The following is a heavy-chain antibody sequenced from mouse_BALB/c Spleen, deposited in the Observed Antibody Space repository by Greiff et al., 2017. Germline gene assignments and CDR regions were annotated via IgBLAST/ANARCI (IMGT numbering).Heavy chain of an antibody. D-gene: IGHD2-1*01. Sequence: VQLKESGAELVRSGASVKLSCTASGFNIKDYYMHWVKQRPEQGLEWIGWIDPENGDTEYAPKFQGKATMTADTSSNTAYLQLSSLTSEDTAVYYCKGGNYGSWFAYWGQGTLVTVSA. CDR3: KGGNYGSWFAY. CDR2: IDPENGDT. J-gene: IGHJ3*01. V-gene: IGHV14-4*02. CDR1: GFNIKDYY.